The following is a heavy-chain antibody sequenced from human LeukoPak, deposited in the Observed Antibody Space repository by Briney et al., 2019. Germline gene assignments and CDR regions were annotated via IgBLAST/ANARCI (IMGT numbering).Heavy chain of an antibody. V-gene: IGHV3-30*04. CDR1: GFTFSSYA. J-gene: IGHJ4*02. Sequence: PGGSLRLSCAASGFTFSSYAMHWVRQAPGKGLEWVAVISYDGSNKYYADSVKGRFTISRDNSKDTLYLQMNSLRAEDTAVYYCASIRIAAGDFGYWGQGTLVTVSS. CDR2: ISYDGSNK. D-gene: IGHD6-25*01. CDR3: ASIRIAAGDFGY.